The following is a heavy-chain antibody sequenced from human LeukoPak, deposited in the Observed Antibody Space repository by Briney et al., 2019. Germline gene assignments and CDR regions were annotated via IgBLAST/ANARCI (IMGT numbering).Heavy chain of an antibody. Sequence: SETLSLTCAVYGGSFSAYYWTWIRQPPGKGLEWIGEIYHSGSTNYNPSLKSRVTISVDKSKNQFSLKLSSVTAADTAVYYCARHYGPWGQGTLVTVSS. V-gene: IGHV4-34*01. CDR3: ARHYGP. CDR2: IYHSGST. D-gene: IGHD3-16*01. CDR1: GGSFSAYY. J-gene: IGHJ5*02.